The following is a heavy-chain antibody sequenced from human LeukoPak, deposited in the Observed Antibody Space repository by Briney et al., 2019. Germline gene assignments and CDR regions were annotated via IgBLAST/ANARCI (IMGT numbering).Heavy chain of an antibody. CDR1: GFTFSSYR. D-gene: IGHD1-7*01. Sequence: PGGSLRLSCAASGFTFSSYRMNWVRQAPGKGLEWVSYISSSSSSTIYYAASVKGRFTISRDNAKNSLYLQMNSLRAEDTAVYYCARSSRELGGYAPWELMPPFDYWGQGALVTVSS. CDR2: ISSSSSSTI. J-gene: IGHJ4*02. CDR3: ARSSRELGGYAPWELMPPFDY. V-gene: IGHV3-48*01.